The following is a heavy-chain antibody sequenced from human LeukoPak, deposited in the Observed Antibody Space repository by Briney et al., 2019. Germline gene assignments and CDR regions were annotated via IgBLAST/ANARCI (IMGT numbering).Heavy chain of an antibody. Sequence: ASVKVSCKASGGTFSSYTISWVRQAPGQGLEWMGGIIPIFGTANYAQKFQGRVTITADESTSTAYMELSSLRSEDTAVYYCATEVNSVVPAATRSGSYTGAFDIWGQGTMVTVSS. CDR3: ATEVNSVVPAATRSGSYTGAFDI. D-gene: IGHD2-2*01. V-gene: IGHV1-69*13. J-gene: IGHJ3*02. CDR1: GGTFSSYT. CDR2: IIPIFGTA.